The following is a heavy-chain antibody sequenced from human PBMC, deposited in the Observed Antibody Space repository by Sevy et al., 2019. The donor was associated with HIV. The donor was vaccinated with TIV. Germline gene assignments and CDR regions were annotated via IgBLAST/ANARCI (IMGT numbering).Heavy chain of an antibody. CDR2: IYYTGST. J-gene: IGHJ6*02. D-gene: IGHD4-4*01. CDR1: GDSISSGGYY. Sequence: SETLSLTCTVSGDSISSGGYYWSWIRQHPGKGLEWIGYIYYTGSTYYNPSLTSRVAISVDTSKNQFSLKLSSVTAADTAVYYCARGRATVTHYYYYGMDVWGQGTTVTVSS. CDR3: ARGRATVTHYYYYGMDV. V-gene: IGHV4-31*03.